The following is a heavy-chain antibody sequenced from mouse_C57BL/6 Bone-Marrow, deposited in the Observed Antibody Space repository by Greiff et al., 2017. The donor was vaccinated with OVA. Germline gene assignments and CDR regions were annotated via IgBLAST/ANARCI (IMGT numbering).Heavy chain of an antibody. Sequence: EVMLVESGGGLVKPGGSLKLSCAASGFTFSSYAMSWVRQTPEKRLEWVATISDGGSYTYYPDNVKGRFTISRDNAKNNLYLQMSHLKSEDTAMYYCARYGDYGYDVWFAYWGQGTLVTVSA. CDR2: ISDGGSYT. J-gene: IGHJ3*01. CDR1: GFTFSSYA. CDR3: ARYGDYGYDVWFAY. D-gene: IGHD2-2*01. V-gene: IGHV5-4*03.